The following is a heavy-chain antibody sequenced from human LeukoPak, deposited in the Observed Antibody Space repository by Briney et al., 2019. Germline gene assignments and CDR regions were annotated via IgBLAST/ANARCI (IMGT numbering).Heavy chain of an antibody. D-gene: IGHD3-10*01. CDR2: MNPNSGNT. CDR3: ARDPQLLWFGELSKGDWFDP. Sequence: RASVKVSCKASGYTFTSYDINWVRQATGQGLEWMGWMNPNSGNTGYAQKLQGRVTMTRNTSISTAYMELSSLRSDDTAVYYCARDPQLLWFGELSKGDWFDPWGQGTLVTVSS. CDR1: GYTFTSYD. V-gene: IGHV1-8*01. J-gene: IGHJ5*02.